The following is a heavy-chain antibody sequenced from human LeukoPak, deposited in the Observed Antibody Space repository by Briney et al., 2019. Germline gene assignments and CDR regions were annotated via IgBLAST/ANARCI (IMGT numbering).Heavy chain of an antibody. CDR1: GGSISSGGYY. J-gene: IGHJ4*02. V-gene: IGHV4-31*03. D-gene: IGHD3-22*01. CDR2: FYYSGST. Sequence: SETLSLTCTVSGGSISSGGYYWSWIRQHPGKGLEWIGYFYYSGSTYYNPSLKSRVTISVDTSKNQFSLKLSSVTAADTAVYYCARGESGYYPYYFDYWGQGTLVTVSS. CDR3: ARGESGYYPYYFDY.